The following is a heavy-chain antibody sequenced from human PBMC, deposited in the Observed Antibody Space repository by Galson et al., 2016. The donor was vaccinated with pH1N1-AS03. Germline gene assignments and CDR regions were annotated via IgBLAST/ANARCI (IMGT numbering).Heavy chain of an antibody. J-gene: IGHJ6*02. CDR1: RGSVNTDDYF. V-gene: IGHV4-61*08. CDR3: ARDASGLDV. Sequence: ETLSLTCTVSRGSVNTDDYFWTWIRQPPGKGLEWIGHVFYTGATNYNPSVKGRVTISIDTSNYKFSLRLNSVSASDTAVYYCARDASGLDVWGQGTTVTVS. CDR2: VFYTGAT.